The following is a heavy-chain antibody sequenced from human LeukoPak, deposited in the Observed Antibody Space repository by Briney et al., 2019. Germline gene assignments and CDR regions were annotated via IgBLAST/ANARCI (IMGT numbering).Heavy chain of an antibody. CDR1: GDFIRNYF. CDR3: ARDRELGY. Sequence: SETLSLTRTVSGDFIRNYFWSWLRQPPGKGLEWIGYTYHSGSTDYNPSLKRRVIISVDTSKNQFSLKLTSVTAADTALYYCARDRELGYWGQGALVTVSS. D-gene: IGHD3-10*01. V-gene: IGHV4-59*01. CDR2: TYHSGST. J-gene: IGHJ4*02.